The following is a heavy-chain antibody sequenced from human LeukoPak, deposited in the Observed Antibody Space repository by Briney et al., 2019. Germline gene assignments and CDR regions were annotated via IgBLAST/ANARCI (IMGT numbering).Heavy chain of an antibody. CDR2: FCEWRSYT. CDR1: GYTFSLYA. D-gene: IGHD3-10*01. J-gene: IGHJ5*02. CDR3: ARGCITTACSYSRRFDP. V-gene: IGHV3-23*01. Sequence: GGSLRLSCGPSGYTFSLYAMSGVRQARGGGVEGVSYFCEWRSYTVYADTGKGRFTISRNNSKNTLLLQMNTLSDEDTGVYYCARGCITTACSYSRRFDPWGQGTLVTVSS.